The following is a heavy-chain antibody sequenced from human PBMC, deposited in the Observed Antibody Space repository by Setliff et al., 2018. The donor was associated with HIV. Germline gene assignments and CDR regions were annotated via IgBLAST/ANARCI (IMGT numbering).Heavy chain of an antibody. CDR1: GGSISSYY. CDR3: ARAPLSGGSFGWFDP. J-gene: IGHJ5*02. D-gene: IGHD2-15*01. V-gene: IGHV4-4*09. Sequence: SETLSLTCTVSGGSISSYYWSWIRQPPGKGLEWIGYIYTSGSTNYNPSLKSRVTISVDTSKNQFSLKLSSVTAADTAVYYCARAPLSGGSFGWFDPCGAREPWSPSPQ. CDR2: IYTSGST.